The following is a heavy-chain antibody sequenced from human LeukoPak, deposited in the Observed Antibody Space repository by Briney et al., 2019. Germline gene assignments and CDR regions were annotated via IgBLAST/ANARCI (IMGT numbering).Heavy chain of an antibody. CDR2: IWYDGSNT. CDR3: ASLLQGDGMDV. CDR1: GFIFSSYG. V-gene: IGHV3-33*01. Sequence: GGSLRLSCAASGFIFSSYGMHWVRQAPGKGLEWVAVIWYDGSNTYYADSVKGRFTISRDNSKNTLYLQMSSLRAEDTAVYYCASLLQGDGMDVWGKGTTVTVSS. D-gene: IGHD4-11*01. J-gene: IGHJ6*04.